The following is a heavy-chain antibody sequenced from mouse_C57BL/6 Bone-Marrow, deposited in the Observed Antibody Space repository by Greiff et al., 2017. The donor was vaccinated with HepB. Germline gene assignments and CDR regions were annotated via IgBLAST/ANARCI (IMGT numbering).Heavy chain of an antibody. CDR1: GYTFTDYN. CDR2: INPNNGGT. CDR3: ARCLYAMDY. V-gene: IGHV1-18*01. Sequence: VVEPGASVKIPCKASGYTFTDYNMDWVKQSHGKSLEWIGDINPNNGGTIYNQKFKGKATLTVDKSSSTAYMELRSLTSEDTAVYYCARCLYAMDYWGQGTSVTVSS. J-gene: IGHJ4*01.